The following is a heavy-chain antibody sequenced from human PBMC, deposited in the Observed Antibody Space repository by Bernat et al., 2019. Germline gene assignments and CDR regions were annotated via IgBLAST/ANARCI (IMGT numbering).Heavy chain of an antibody. CDR2: IWYDGSNK. CDR1: GFTFSSYG. J-gene: IGHJ4*02. D-gene: IGHD3-3*01. V-gene: IGHV3-33*01. Sequence: QVQLVESGGGVVQPGRSLRLSCAASGFTFSSYGMHWVRQAPGKGLEGVAVIWYDGSNKYYADSVKGRFTIDRDNSKNTLYLQMNSLRAEDTAVYYCARDGYYDFWGGYTYYFDYWGQGTLVTVSS. CDR3: ARDGYYDFWGGYTYYFDY.